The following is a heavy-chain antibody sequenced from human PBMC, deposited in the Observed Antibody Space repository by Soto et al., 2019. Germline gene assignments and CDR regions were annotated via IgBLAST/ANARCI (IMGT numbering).Heavy chain of an antibody. CDR3: ASYRVSYAMDV. CDR1: GFTFGNYW. CDR2: MNQNGSEK. Sequence: EVQLVESGGGLVQPGGSLRLSCTVSGFTFGNYWMTWVRQAPGKGLEWVANMNQNGSEKYYVDSVKGRFAISRDNAKNTLYLQMNSLIAEDTAVYYCASYRVSYAMDVWGQGTTVTVSS. J-gene: IGHJ6*02. V-gene: IGHV3-7*05.